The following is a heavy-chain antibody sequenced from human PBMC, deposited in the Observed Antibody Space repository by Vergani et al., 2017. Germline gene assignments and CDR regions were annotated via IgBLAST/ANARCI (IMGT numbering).Heavy chain of an antibody. CDR1: GFTFSSYA. J-gene: IGHJ6*02. CDR3: AKVRGYYYYYGMDV. V-gene: IGHV3-23*04. CDR2: ISGSGGST. Sequence: VQLVESGGGLVKPGGSLRLSCAASGFTFSSYAMSWVRQAPGKGLEWVSSISGSGGSTYYADSVKGRFTISRDNSKNTLYLQMNSLRAEDTAVYYCAKVRGYYYYYGMDVWGQGTTVTVSS.